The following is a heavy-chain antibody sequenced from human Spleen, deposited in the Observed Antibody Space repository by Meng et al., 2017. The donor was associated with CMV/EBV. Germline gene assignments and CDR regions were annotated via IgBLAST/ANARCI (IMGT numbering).Heavy chain of an antibody. Sequence: QVQLVESGGGVVQPGRSLRLSCAASGFTFSSYAMHWVRQAPGKGLEWVAVISYDGSNKYYADSVKGRFTISRDNSKNTLYLQMNSLRAEDTAVYYCARDHGAKWLRLYFDYWGHGPLVTVSS. CDR1: GFTFSSYA. V-gene: IGHV3-30-3*01. CDR2: ISYDGSNK. D-gene: IGHD5-12*01. CDR3: ARDHGAKWLRLYFDY. J-gene: IGHJ4*01.